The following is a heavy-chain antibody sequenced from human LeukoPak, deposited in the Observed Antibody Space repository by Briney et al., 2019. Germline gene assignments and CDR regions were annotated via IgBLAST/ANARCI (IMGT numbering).Heavy chain of an antibody. CDR1: GYTFSKFY. CDR2: LNTQPNNDYT. V-gene: IGHV1-46*01. Sequence: ASVKVSCKASGYTFSKFYIHGVRQAPGQGLEWMGLLNTQPNNDYTNYAQKFQGRVTLTRDMSTNTAYMKLSSLTSEDTAVYYCARTSSGYYAHFDLWGQGTLVTVS. D-gene: IGHD3-22*01. J-gene: IGHJ4*02. CDR3: ARTSSGYYAHFDL.